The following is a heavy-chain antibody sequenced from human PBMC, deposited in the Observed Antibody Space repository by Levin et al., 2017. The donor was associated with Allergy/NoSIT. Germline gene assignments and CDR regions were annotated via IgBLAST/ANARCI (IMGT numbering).Heavy chain of an antibody. CDR3: AKDFIKLGWDYFDY. V-gene: IGHV3-23*01. J-gene: IGHJ4*02. CDR1: GVTFSNYA. CDR2: ISGSGDRT. D-gene: IGHD3-10*01. Sequence: GGSLRLSCAASGVTFSNYAMSWVRQAPGKGLEWISGISGSGDRTYYADSVKGRFTISRDNSKNTLYLQMNSLRAEDTAIYYCAKDFIKLGWDYFDYWGQGTPVTVSS.